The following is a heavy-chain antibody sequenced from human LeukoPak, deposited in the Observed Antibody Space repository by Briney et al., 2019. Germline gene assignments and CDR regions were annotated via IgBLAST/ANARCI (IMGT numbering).Heavy chain of an antibody. J-gene: IGHJ3*02. CDR2: IYYSGST. V-gene: IGHV4-59*01. CDR3: ARDHSSGWYRGAFDI. CDR1: GGSINNYY. Sequence: SETLSLTCTVSGGSINNYYWSWIRQPPGKGLEWIGYIYYSGSTNYNPSLKSRVTISVDTSKNQFSLKLSSVTAADTAMYYCARDHSSGWYRGAFDIWGQGTRLTVSS. D-gene: IGHD6-19*01.